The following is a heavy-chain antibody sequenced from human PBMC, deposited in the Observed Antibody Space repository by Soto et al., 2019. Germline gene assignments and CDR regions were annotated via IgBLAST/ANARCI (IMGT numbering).Heavy chain of an antibody. V-gene: IGHV3-21*01. CDR3: ARDGGPYFDILTGFDY. CDR1: GFTFSSYS. CDR2: ISSSSSYI. Sequence: GGSLRLSCAASGFTFSSYSMNWVRQAPGKGLEWVSSISSSSSYIYYADSVKGRFTISRDNAKNSLYLQMNSLRAEDTAVYYCARDGGPYFDILTGFDYWGQGTLVTVSS. J-gene: IGHJ4*02. D-gene: IGHD3-9*01.